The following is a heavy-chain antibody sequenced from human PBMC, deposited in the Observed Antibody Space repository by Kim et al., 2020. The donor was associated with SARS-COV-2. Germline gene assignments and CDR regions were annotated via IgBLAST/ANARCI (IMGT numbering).Heavy chain of an antibody. D-gene: IGHD4-4*01. J-gene: IGHJ4*02. CDR3: TRGPYSDYVDF. V-gene: IGHV4-30-2*01. CDR2: T. Sequence: TSYTPSLKSRLSISMDRSRNRFSLKLTSVTAADTAVYYCTRGPYSDYVDFWGQGTLVAVSS.